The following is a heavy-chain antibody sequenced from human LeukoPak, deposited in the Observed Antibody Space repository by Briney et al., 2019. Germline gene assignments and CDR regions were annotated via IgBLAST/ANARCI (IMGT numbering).Heavy chain of an antibody. J-gene: IGHJ5*02. Sequence: PGGSLRLSCAASGFTFSSYAMSWVRQAPGKGLEWVSYISSSSSTIYYADSVKGRFTISRDNAKNSLYLQMDSLRDEDTAVYYCARGGRAVAGTLASWGQGTLVTVSS. CDR2: ISSSSSTI. CDR1: GFTFSSYA. D-gene: IGHD6-19*01. V-gene: IGHV3-48*02. CDR3: ARGGRAVAGTLAS.